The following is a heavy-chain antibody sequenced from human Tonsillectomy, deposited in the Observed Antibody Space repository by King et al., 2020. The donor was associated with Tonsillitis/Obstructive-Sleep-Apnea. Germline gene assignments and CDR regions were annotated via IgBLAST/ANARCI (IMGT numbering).Heavy chain of an antibody. CDR2: IYYSRST. CDR3: ARSEGGRYYYYMDV. D-gene: IGHD1-26*01. Sequence: QLQESGPGLVKPSETLSLTCTVSSGPISTYYWSWIRQPPGKGLEWIGYIYYSRSTNYNPSLKSRVTISVDTSKNQFSLKLSSVTAADTAVYYCARSEGGRYYYYMDVWGKGTTVTVSS. V-gene: IGHV4-59*01. CDR1: SGPISTYY. J-gene: IGHJ6*03.